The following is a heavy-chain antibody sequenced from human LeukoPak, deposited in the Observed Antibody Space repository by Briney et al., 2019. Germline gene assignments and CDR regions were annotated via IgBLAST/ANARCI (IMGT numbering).Heavy chain of an antibody. CDR2: IYPSGST. D-gene: IGHD3-10*01. J-gene: IGHJ6*03. CDR1: GVSISNYSYY. Sequence: SQTLSLTCTVSGVSISNYSYYWMWIRQSAGKGLEWIGHIYPSGSTNYNPSLKSRVTMSVDTSKNQFSLKVSSVTAADTAVYYCARVFDSGSQAYFYYMDVWGKGTTVTISS. CDR3: ARVFDSGSQAYFYYMDV. V-gene: IGHV4-61*09.